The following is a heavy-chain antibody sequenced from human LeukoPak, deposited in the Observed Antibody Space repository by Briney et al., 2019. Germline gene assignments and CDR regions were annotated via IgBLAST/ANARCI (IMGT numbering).Heavy chain of an antibody. J-gene: IGHJ6*03. CDR3: ERGGYCTNGVCYTLYYYMDV. CDR1: GFTFSSYG. Sequence: GGSLRLSCAASGFTFSSYGMSWVRQAPGKGLEWVAVISYDGSNKYYADSVKGRFTISKANSKNALYLQMNSLRAEATAVYYCERGGYCTNGVCYTLYYYMDVWGKGTTVTVSS. CDR2: ISYDGSNK. D-gene: IGHD2-8*01. V-gene: IGHV3-30*03.